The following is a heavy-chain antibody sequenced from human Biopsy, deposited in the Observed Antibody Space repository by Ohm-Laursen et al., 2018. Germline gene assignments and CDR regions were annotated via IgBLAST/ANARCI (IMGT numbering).Heavy chain of an antibody. CDR2: IYYSGTT. CDR3: ARVRGGFLEWFDY. J-gene: IGHJ5*01. V-gene: IGHV4-59*01. Sequence: TLSLTCIVSGDSMGTYYWSWIRQPPGKVMEWFASIYYSGTTHKNPSLKSRVTISVDTSQGLLSLDLSSVTAADTAVYYCARVRGGFLEWFDYWGQGTLVTVSS. D-gene: IGHD3-3*01. CDR1: GDSMGTYY.